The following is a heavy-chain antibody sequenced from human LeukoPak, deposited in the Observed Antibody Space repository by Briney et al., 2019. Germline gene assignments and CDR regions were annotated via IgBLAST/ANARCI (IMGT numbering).Heavy chain of an antibody. Sequence: GGSLRLSCAASGFSFSSYWMNWVRQAPGKGLEWVANIKQDGSEEYYVDSLKGRFTISRDNAKNSLYLQLNNLRADDTAVYYCARGHYSPCDHCFDYWGQGSLVTVSS. J-gene: IGHJ4*02. V-gene: IGHV3-7*01. CDR2: IKQDGSEE. CDR1: GFSFSSYW. CDR3: ARGHYSPCDHCFDY. D-gene: IGHD5-18*01.